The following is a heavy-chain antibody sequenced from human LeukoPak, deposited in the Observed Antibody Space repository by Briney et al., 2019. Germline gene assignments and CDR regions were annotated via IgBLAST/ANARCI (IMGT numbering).Heavy chain of an antibody. J-gene: IGHJ4*02. Sequence: GGSLRLSCSTSGFTFSNHFMHWVRQAPGKGLEYVSSIGPNGASTLYADSVKGRFTISRDNSKNALYLQLTSLRLEDTALYYCVKDLTGTWSFDYWGQGTLVTVTS. D-gene: IGHD3-9*01. V-gene: IGHV3-64D*06. CDR3: VKDLTGTWSFDY. CDR1: GFTFSNHF. CDR2: IGPNGAST.